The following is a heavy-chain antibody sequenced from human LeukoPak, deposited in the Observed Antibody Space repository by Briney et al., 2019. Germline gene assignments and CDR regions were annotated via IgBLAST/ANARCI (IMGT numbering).Heavy chain of an antibody. V-gene: IGHV3-30*18. CDR2: ISYDGSNE. Sequence: PGGSLRLSCAASGLTFSTYGMHWVRQAPGKGLEWVAVISYDGSNEYYADSVMGRFTISRDNSKNTLYLQMNSLRAEDTVVYYCANHGREKLGIMNYYMDVWGKGTTVTVSS. CDR1: GLTFSTYG. D-gene: IGHD7-27*01. J-gene: IGHJ6*03. CDR3: ANHGREKLGIMNYYMDV.